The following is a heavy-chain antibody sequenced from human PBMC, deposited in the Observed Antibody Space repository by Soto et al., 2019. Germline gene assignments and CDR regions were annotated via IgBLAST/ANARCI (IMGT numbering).Heavy chain of an antibody. D-gene: IGHD2-2*01. Sequence: ASVKVSCKASGYTFTGYYMHWVRQAPGQGLEWMGWINPNSGGTNYAQKFQGWVTMTRDTSISTAYMELSRLRSDDTAVYYCARGPDIVLVPAAMTWFDPWGQGTLVTVS. CDR3: ARGPDIVLVPAAMTWFDP. V-gene: IGHV1-2*04. J-gene: IGHJ5*02. CDR1: GYTFTGYY. CDR2: INPNSGGT.